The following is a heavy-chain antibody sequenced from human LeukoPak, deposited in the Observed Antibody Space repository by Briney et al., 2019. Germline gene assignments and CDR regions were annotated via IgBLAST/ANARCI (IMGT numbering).Heavy chain of an antibody. Sequence: SVKVSCKASGGTFSSYAISWVRQAPGLGLEWMGGIIPIFGTANYAQKFQGRVTITADESTSTAYMELSSLRSEDTAVYYCARKGFYGSGSYYKSLFWFDPWGQGTLVTVSS. V-gene: IGHV1-69*01. D-gene: IGHD3-10*01. CDR3: ARKGFYGSGSYYKSLFWFDP. J-gene: IGHJ5*02. CDR2: IIPIFGTA. CDR1: GGTFSSYA.